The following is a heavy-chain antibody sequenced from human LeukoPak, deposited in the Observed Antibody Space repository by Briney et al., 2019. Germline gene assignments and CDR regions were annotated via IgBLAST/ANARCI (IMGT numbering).Heavy chain of an antibody. CDR3: ARVYGYCSGGSCYPDAFDI. CDR2: IYDSGST. Sequence: SETLSLTCTVSGGSIGSYYWSWIRQPPGKGLEWIGYIYDSGSTNYNPSLKSRVSISVDTSKNQFSLKLSSLTAADTAVYYCARVYGYCSGGSCYPDAFDIWGQGTMVTVSS. V-gene: IGHV4-59*12. D-gene: IGHD2-15*01. J-gene: IGHJ3*02. CDR1: GGSIGSYY.